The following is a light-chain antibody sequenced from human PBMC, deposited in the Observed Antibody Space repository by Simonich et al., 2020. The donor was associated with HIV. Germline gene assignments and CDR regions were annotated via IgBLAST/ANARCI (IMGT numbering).Light chain of an antibody. V-gene: IGKV2D-29*02. CDR1: QSLLHSDGKTF. CDR2: EVS. Sequence: DIVMTQTPLSLSVTPGQPASISCKSSQSLLHSDGKTFLYWYLQKPGQSPQLLIYEVSNRFYGVPDRFSGSGSGTDFTLKISRVEAEDVGVYYCMQSIQLPLTFGPGTKVDIK. CDR3: MQSIQLPLT. J-gene: IGKJ3*01.